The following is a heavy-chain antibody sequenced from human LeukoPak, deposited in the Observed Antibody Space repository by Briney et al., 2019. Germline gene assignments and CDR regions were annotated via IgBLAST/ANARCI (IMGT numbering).Heavy chain of an antibody. D-gene: IGHD3-16*02. CDR3: ARPAYDYVWGSYRRYNWFDP. V-gene: IGHV4-34*01. J-gene: IGHJ5*02. CDR1: GGSFSGYY. Sequence: SETLSLTCAVYGGSFSGYYWSWIRQPPGKGLEWIGEINHSGSTNYNPSLKSRVTISVDTSKNQFSLKLSSVTAADTAVYYCARPAYDYVWGSYRRYNWFDPWGRGTLVTVSS. CDR2: INHSGST.